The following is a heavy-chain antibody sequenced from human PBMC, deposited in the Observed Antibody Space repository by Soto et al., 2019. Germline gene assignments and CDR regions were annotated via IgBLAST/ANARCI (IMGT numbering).Heavy chain of an antibody. Sequence: EVQLLESGGGLVQTGGSLRLSCAASGFTFSSYAMRWVRQAPGKGLEWVSAISGSGGRPYYADSVKGRFTISRDNFQHTRHLQMNSLRAEDTAVYYCSYSSTPFDCWGQGTLVTVSS. CDR3: SYSSTPFDC. CDR2: ISGSGGRP. V-gene: IGHV3-23*01. D-gene: IGHD6-13*01. CDR1: GFTFSSYA. J-gene: IGHJ4*02.